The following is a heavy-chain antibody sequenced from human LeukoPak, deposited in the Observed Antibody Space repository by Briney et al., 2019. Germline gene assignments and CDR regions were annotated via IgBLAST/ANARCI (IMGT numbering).Heavy chain of an antibody. CDR1: GASINGHY. CDR2: IYYSWCT. CDR3: ARDGIIANGFDV. J-gene: IGHJ3*01. Sequence: SETLSLTCTVSGASINGHYWSWVRQPPGKGLEWIGHIYYSWCTTSNPSLKNRVTMSVDTSKNQFSLNLSSVTAADTAVYYCARDGIIANGFDVWGQGTMVTVSS. D-gene: IGHD2-15*01. V-gene: IGHV4-59*11.